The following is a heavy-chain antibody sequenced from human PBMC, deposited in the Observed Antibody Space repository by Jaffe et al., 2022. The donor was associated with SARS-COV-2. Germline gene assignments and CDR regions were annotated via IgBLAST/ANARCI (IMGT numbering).Heavy chain of an antibody. CDR2: IKSKTDGGTT. Sequence: EVQLVESGGGLVKPGGSLRLSCAASGFTFSNAWMSWVRQAPGKGLEWVGRIKSKTDGGTTDYAAPVKGRFTISRDDSKNTLYLQMNSLKTEDTAVYYCTTESLVVVAATDYWGQGTLVTVSS. CDR3: TTESLVVVAATDY. J-gene: IGHJ4*02. CDR1: GFTFSNAW. D-gene: IGHD2-15*01. V-gene: IGHV3-15*01.